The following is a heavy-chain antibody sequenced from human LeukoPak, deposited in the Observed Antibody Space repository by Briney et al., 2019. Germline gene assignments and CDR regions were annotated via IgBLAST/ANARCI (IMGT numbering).Heavy chain of an antibody. Sequence: QPGGSLRLSCAASGFTFSSYGMHWVRQAPGKGLEWVAVIWYDGSNKYYADSVKGRFTISRDNSKNTLYLQMNSLRAEDTAVYYCAKPPVRFAAGAAGFDYWGQGTLVTVSS. V-gene: IGHV3-33*06. J-gene: IGHJ4*02. CDR2: IWYDGSNK. CDR1: GFTFSSYG. D-gene: IGHD6-19*01. CDR3: AKPPVRFAAGAAGFDY.